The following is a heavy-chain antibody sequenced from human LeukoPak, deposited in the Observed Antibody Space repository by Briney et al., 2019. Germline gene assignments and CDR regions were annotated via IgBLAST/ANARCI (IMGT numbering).Heavy chain of an antibody. D-gene: IGHD3-22*01. Sequence: GGSLRFSCAASGFIFSGCWMTWVRQAPGKGLEWVANIKEDGSKKNYVDSVKGRFTIFRDNAKNSLYLQMNSLRAEDTAVYYCATPLDYYDSSGYHQGGDWGQGTLVTVSS. V-gene: IGHV3-7*03. CDR1: GFIFSGCW. CDR2: IKEDGSKK. J-gene: IGHJ4*02. CDR3: ATPLDYYDSSGYHQGGD.